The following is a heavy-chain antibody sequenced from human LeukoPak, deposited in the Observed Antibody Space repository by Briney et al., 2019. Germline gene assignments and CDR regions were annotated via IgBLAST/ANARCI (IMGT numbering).Heavy chain of an antibody. CDR1: GFTFSSYG. D-gene: IGHD6-13*01. V-gene: IGHV3-21*01. CDR3: ARPPWGIAAAAMDV. J-gene: IGHJ6*03. CDR2: ISGGSSYI. Sequence: GGSLRLSCAASGFTFSSYGMHWVRQAPGKGLEWVSSISGGSSYIYYGDSVKGRFTISRDNAKNSLYLQMNSLRAEDAAVYYCARPPWGIAAAAMDVWGKGTTVTVSS.